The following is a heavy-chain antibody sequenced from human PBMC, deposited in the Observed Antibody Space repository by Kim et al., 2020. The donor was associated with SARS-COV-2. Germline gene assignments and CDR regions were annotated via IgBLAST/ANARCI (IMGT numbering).Heavy chain of an antibody. D-gene: IGHD2-8*01. J-gene: IGHJ6*02. CDR2: ISYDGSNK. CDR1: GFTFSSYA. Sequence: GGSLRLSCAASGFTFSSYAMHWVRQAPGKGLEWVAVISYDGSNKYYADSVKGRFTISRDNSKNTLYLQMNSLRAEDTAVYYCARELNVDGYYYQDYDMDVWGQGTTVTVSS. V-gene: IGHV3-30*04. CDR3: ARELNVDGYYYQDYDMDV.